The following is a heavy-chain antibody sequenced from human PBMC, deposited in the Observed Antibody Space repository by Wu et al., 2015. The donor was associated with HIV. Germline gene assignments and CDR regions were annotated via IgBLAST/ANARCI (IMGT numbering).Heavy chain of an antibody. CDR3: ARDPVAAAGTRRGLDY. J-gene: IGHJ4*02. V-gene: IGHV1-46*01. Sequence: QVQLVQSGAEMKKPGASVNISCKASGYAFTSYYIHWVRQAPGQGLEWMGLINPGIGSTYYAEKFQGRITVTRDTSTNTVNMQLGTLTSEDTAVYYCARDPVAAAGTRRGLDYWGQGTLVTVSS. D-gene: IGHD6-13*01. CDR2: INPGIGST. CDR1: GYAFTSYY.